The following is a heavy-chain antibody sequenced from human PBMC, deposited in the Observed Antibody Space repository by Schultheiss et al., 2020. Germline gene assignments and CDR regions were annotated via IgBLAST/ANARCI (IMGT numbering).Heavy chain of an antibody. CDR2: TYYRSNWYS. D-gene: IGHD6-13*01. Sequence: SQTLSLTCTISGDSVSSNSGAWNWIRQSPSRGLEWLGRTYYRSNWYSDYAVSVKSRMTMNSDTSKNQFSLQLNSVTPEDTAVYYCARSGASSSWYELGVWGQVTTVTVAS. V-gene: IGHV6-1*01. CDR1: GDSVSSNSGA. CDR3: ARSGASSSWYELGV. J-gene: IGHJ6*02.